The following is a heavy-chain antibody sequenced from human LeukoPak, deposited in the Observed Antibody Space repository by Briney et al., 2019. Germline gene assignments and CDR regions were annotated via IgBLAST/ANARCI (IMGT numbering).Heavy chain of an antibody. CDR1: GFTFSSYA. CDR3: ARSYSSSWYFSYYYGMDV. V-gene: IGHV3-30*04. J-gene: IGHJ6*02. D-gene: IGHD6-13*01. Sequence: GGSLRLSCAASGFTFSSYAMHWVRQAPGKGLEWVAVISYDGSNKYYADSVKGRFTISRDNSKNTLYLQMNSLRAEDTAVYYCARSYSSSWYFSYYYGMDVWGQGTTVTVSS. CDR2: ISYDGSNK.